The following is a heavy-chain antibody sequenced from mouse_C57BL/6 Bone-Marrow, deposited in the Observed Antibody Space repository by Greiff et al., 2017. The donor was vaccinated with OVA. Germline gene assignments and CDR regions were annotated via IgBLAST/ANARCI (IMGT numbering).Heavy chain of an antibody. Sequence: LVESGPELVKPGASVKISCKASGYAFSSSWMNWVKQRPGKGLEWIGRIYPGDGDTNYNGKFKGKATLTADKSSSTAYMQLSSLTSEDSAVYFCARFLYYYGSSYKDYWGQGTTLTVSS. V-gene: IGHV1-82*01. J-gene: IGHJ2*01. CDR1: GYAFSSSW. CDR2: IYPGDGDT. D-gene: IGHD1-1*01. CDR3: ARFLYYYGSSYKDY.